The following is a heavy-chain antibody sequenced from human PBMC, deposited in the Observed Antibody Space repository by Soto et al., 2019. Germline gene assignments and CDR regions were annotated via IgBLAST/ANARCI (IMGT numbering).Heavy chain of an antibody. D-gene: IGHD6-13*01. CDR1: RYTFTDYY. CDR3: ARDGGVLIAAAGTYAFDI. J-gene: IGHJ3*02. CDR2: NNPNSGGT. Sequence: ASVKVSCKASRYTFTDYYMHWVRQAPAQGHEWMGSNNPNSGGTNYGQKFQGCVTMTRDTSSSTAYMELSRLRSDDTAVYYCARDGGVLIAAAGTYAFDIWGQGTMVT. V-gene: IGHV1-2*04.